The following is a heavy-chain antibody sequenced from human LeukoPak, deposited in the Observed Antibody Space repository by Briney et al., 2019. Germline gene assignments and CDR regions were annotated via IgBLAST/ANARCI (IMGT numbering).Heavy chain of an antibody. CDR1: GFTFDKYA. CDR2: ISADGTT. J-gene: IGHJ6*02. V-gene: IGHV3-43*02. CDR3: ATWAFYHGLDV. D-gene: IGHD1-26*01. Sequence: GGSLRLSCTASGFTFDKYAIHWVRQRPGKGLEWVSVISADGTTDHADSVKGRFTVSRDNSKESLFLQMNSLRAEDTALYYCATWAFYHGLDVWGQGTPVTVSS.